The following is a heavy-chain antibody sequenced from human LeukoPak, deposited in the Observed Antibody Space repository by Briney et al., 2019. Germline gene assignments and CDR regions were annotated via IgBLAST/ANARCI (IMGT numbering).Heavy chain of an antibody. Sequence: GGSLRLSCAASGFTFSSYAMSWVRQAPGEGLEWVSAISGSGGSTYYADSVKGRFTISRDNSKNTLYLQMNSLRAEDTAVYYCAKDPGIAVPNWYFDLWGRGTLVTVSS. J-gene: IGHJ2*01. CDR3: AKDPGIAVPNWYFDL. V-gene: IGHV3-23*01. CDR1: GFTFSSYA. D-gene: IGHD6-19*01. CDR2: ISGSGGST.